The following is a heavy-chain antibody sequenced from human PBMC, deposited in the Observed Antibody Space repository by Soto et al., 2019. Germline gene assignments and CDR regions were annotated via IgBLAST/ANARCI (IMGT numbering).Heavy chain of an antibody. CDR2: ISYDGSNK. CDR3: ARPRTPFYYDSSGYPIDY. D-gene: IGHD3-22*01. Sequence: ALRLSCAASGFTFSSYAMHWVRQAPGKGLEWVAVISYDGSNKYYADSVKGRFTISRDNSKNTLYLQMNSLRAEDTAVYYCARPRTPFYYDSSGYPIDYWGQGTLVTVSS. CDR1: GFTFSSYA. V-gene: IGHV3-30-3*01. J-gene: IGHJ4*02.